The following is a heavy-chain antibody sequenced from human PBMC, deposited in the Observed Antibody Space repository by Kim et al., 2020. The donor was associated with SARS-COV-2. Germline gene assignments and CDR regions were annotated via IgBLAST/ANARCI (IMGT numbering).Heavy chain of an antibody. CDR2: INHSGST. CDR1: GGSFSGYY. J-gene: IGHJ6*01. V-gene: IGHV4-34*01. CDR3: ARSRGRNDVNSSGYYYDY. Sequence: SETLSLTCAVYGGSFSGYYWSWIRQPPGKGLEWIGEINHSGSTNYNPSLKSRVTISVDTSKNQFSLKLSSVTAADTAVYYCARSRGRNDVNSSGYYYDY. D-gene: IGHD3-22*01.